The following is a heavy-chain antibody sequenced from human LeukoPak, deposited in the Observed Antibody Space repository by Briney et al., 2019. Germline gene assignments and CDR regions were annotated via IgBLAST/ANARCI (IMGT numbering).Heavy chain of an antibody. J-gene: IGHJ4*02. Sequence: GGSLRLFCVACGFTLDDYAMLGVRQAPGKGVEWVFLISGDGGSTYYAASVKGRLTISRDNSKNSLYLQMNSLRTEDTALYYCAKVGDGGFDYWGQGTLVTVSS. CDR3: AKVGDGGFDY. D-gene: IGHD5-24*01. V-gene: IGHV3-43*02. CDR1: GFTLDDYA. CDR2: ISGDGGST.